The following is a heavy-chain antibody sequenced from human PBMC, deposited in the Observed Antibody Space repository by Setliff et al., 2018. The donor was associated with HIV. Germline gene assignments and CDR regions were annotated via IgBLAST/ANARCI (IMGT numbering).Heavy chain of an antibody. J-gene: IGHJ5*02. CDR1: GGSFSDNY. Sequence: SETLSLTCAVYGGSFSDNYWSWIRQSPGKGLEWIGEINHSGSTNYNPSLKSRVTISVDTSKNQFSLKLSSVTAVDTAVYYCARKPDSRNWFDPWGQGTLVTVSS. V-gene: IGHV4-34*01. CDR2: INHSGST. CDR3: ARKPDSRNWFDP.